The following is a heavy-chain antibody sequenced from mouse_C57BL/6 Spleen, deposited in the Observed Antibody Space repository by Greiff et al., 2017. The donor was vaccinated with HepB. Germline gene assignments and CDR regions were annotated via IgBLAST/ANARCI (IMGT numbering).Heavy chain of an antibody. CDR3: ASGASYDYGGFAY. D-gene: IGHD2-4*01. CDR1: GYTFTDYN. Sequence: VQLQQSGPELVKPGASVKIPCKASGYTFTDYNMDWVKQSHGKSLEWIGDINPNNGGTIYNQKFKGKATLTVDKSSSTAYMELRSLTSEDTAVYYGASGASYDYGGFAYWGQGTLVTVSA. J-gene: IGHJ3*01. CDR2: INPNNGGT. V-gene: IGHV1-18*01.